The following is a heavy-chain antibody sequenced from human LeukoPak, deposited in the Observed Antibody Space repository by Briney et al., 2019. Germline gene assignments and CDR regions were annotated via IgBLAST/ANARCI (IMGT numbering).Heavy chain of an antibody. CDR3: ARTYGSGTYYFDY. Sequence: ASVKVSCKTSGYTFTGYYMLWVRQAPGQGLEWMGIINPTECSTSYAQKFQGRVTMTRDTSTSTVYMELSSLRSEHTAVYYCARTYGSGTYYFDYWGQGTLVTVSS. V-gene: IGHV1-46*01. J-gene: IGHJ4*02. CDR2: INPTECST. D-gene: IGHD3-10*01. CDR1: GYTFTGYY.